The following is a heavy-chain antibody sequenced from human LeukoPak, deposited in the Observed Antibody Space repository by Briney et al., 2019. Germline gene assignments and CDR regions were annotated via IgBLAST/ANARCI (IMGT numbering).Heavy chain of an antibody. V-gene: IGHV1-8*01. D-gene: IGHD3-3*02. CDR3: ARSKHFWSGYSTAYYYYYYGMDV. Sequence: EASVKVSCKASGYTFTSYDINWVRQATGQGLEWMGWMNPNSGNTGYAQEFQGRVTMTRNTSISTAYMELSSLRSEDTAVYYCARSKHFWSGYSTAYYYYYYGMDVWGQGTTVTVSS. CDR2: MNPNSGNT. J-gene: IGHJ6*02. CDR1: GYTFTSYD.